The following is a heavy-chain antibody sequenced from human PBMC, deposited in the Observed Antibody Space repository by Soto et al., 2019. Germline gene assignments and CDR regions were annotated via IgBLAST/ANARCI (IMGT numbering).Heavy chain of an antibody. CDR2: ISGSGGST. CDR1: GFPFSSYA. V-gene: IGHV3-23*01. D-gene: IGHD5-18*01. Sequence: GGSLRLSCAASGFPFSSYAMSWVRQAPGKGLEWVSAISGSGGSTYYADSVKGRFTISRDNSKNTLYLQMNSLRAEDTAVYYCAKDPGYSYGSPFFDYWGQGTLVTVSS. CDR3: AKDPGYSYGSPFFDY. J-gene: IGHJ4*02.